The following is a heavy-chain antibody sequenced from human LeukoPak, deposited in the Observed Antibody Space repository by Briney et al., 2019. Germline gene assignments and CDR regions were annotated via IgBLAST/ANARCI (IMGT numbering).Heavy chain of an antibody. D-gene: IGHD3-22*01. V-gene: IGHV1-18*01. Sequence: ASVKVSCKASGYTFTSYGISWVRQAPGQGLEWMGWISAYNGNTNYAQKLQGRVTMTTDTSTSTAYMELRSLRSDDTAAYYCARDGFYDSSGYYSYYFDYWGQGTLVTVSS. CDR1: GYTFTSYG. J-gene: IGHJ4*02. CDR3: ARDGFYDSSGYYSYYFDY. CDR2: ISAYNGNT.